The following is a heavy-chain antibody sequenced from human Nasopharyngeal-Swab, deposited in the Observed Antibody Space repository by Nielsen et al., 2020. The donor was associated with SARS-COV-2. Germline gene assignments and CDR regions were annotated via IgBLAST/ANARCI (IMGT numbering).Heavy chain of an antibody. V-gene: IGHV4-38-2*02. CDR3: ARRLGEAWDFDS. J-gene: IGHJ4*02. D-gene: IGHD3-10*01. CDR2: IYHSGST. CDR1: GYSISSGYY. Sequence: SETLSLTCTVSGYSISSGYYWGWIRQPPGKGLEWIGSIYHSGSTYYNPSLKTRVTISVDTSKNQFSLKLSSVTAADTAVYYCARRLGEAWDFDSWGQGTLVTVSS.